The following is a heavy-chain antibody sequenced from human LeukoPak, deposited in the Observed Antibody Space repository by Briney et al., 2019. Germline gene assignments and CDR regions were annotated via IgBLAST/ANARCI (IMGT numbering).Heavy chain of an antibody. CDR3: ARDLYCSITRCTDVFDI. D-gene: IGHD2-2*01. Sequence: PGGSLRLSCAASGFTFSTYTMSWVRQAPGKGLEGVSSISFDSTHIYYADSLEGRFTISRDNAKNSLYLQMNSLRAEDTAVYYCARDLYCSITRCTDVFDIWGQGTLVTVSS. CDR2: ISFDSTHI. J-gene: IGHJ3*02. CDR1: GFTFSTYT. V-gene: IGHV3-21*01.